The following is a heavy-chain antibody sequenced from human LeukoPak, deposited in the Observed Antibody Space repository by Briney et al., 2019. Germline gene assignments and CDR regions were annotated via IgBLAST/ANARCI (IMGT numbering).Heavy chain of an antibody. CDR2: IGPSSGDI. V-gene: IGHV3-21*01. Sequence: GGSLRLSCAVSGFTFRIYSMNWVRQAPGTGLEWVSSIGPSSGDIYYADSVKGRFTISRDNDKNSLYLQMNSLRAEDTAVYYCARDRGARGRGLAWGQGTQVTVSS. CDR3: ARDRGARGRGLA. CDR1: GFTFRIYS. D-gene: IGHD3-10*01. J-gene: IGHJ5*02.